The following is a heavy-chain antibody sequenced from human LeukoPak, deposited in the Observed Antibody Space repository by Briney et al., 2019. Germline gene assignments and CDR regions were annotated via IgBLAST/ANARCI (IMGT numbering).Heavy chain of an antibody. V-gene: IGHV3-23*01. D-gene: IGHD3-22*01. Sequence: PVGSLRLSCAVSGITLSNYGMTWVRQAPGKGLEWVACISGSGGSTNYADSVKGRFTISRDNPKNTLYLQMNSLRAEDTAVYFCAKRGVVIRVILVGFHKEAYYFDSWGQGALVTVSS. CDR3: AKRGVVIRVILVGFHKEAYYFDS. J-gene: IGHJ4*02. CDR2: ISGSGGST. CDR1: GITLSNYG.